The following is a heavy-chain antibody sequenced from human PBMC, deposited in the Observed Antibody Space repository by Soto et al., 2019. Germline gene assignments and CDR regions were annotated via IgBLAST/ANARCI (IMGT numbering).Heavy chain of an antibody. J-gene: IGHJ4*02. Sequence: QVQLVQSGAEVKKPGSSVKVSCKASGGTFSSYAISWGRQAPGQGLEWMGGIIPILGTANYAQKFQGRVTITADESTSTAYMELCSLRSEDTAVYYCARGVAYYYDSSGYGWGQGTLVTVSS. CDR1: GGTFSSYA. D-gene: IGHD3-22*01. CDR2: IIPILGTA. V-gene: IGHV1-69*01. CDR3: ARGVAYYYDSSGYG.